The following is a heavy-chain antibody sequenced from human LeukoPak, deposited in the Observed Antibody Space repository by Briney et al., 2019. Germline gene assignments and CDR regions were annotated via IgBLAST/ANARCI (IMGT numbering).Heavy chain of an antibody. CDR2: ISGNSGSI. CDR1: GFTFDDYA. V-gene: IGHV3-9*01. J-gene: IGHJ6*03. CDR3: AKDALSGKVPAGYMDV. D-gene: IGHD2-2*01. Sequence: GGSLRLSCAASGFTFDDYAMHGVRQAPGKGLEWVSGISGNSGSIGYADSVKGRFTTSRDNAKNSLYLQMHSLRAEDRALYYCAKDALSGKVPAGYMDVWGKGATVTVSS.